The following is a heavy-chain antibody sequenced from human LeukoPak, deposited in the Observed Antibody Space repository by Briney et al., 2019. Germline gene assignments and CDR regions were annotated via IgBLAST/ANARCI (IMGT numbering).Heavy chain of an antibody. CDR3: ASPRHSSSEATTFDY. V-gene: IGHV4-31*03. CDR2: IYYSGST. CDR1: GGSISSGGYY. J-gene: IGHJ4*02. D-gene: IGHD6-6*01. Sequence: SETLSLTCTVSGGSISSGGYYWSWIRQHPGKGLEWIGYIYYSGSTYYNPSLKSRVTISVDTSKNQFSLKLSSVTAADTAVYYCASPRHSSSEATTFDYWGQGTQVTVSS.